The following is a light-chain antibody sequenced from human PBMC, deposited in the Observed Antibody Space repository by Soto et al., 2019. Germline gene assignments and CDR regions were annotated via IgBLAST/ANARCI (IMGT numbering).Light chain of an antibody. CDR3: QQYNNWPQT. Sequence: EIVMTQAPATLSVSPGERATLSCRASQTINNNVAWYQLKDVQVPRLLIYGASTRAADVPARFSGGGSGTEFTLTISSLQSEDFAEYHCQQYNNWPQTFGQGTKVDIK. J-gene: IGKJ1*01. CDR2: GAS. CDR1: QTINNN. V-gene: IGKV3-15*01.